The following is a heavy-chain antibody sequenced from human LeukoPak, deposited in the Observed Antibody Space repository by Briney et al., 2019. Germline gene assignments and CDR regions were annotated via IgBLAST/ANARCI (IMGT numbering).Heavy chain of an antibody. CDR2: ISSSGSTI. CDR1: GFTFSDYY. Sequence: GGSLRLSCAASGFTFSDYYMSWIRQAPGKGVEWVSYISSSGSTIYYADSVKGRFTISRDNPKNSLYLQMNSLRAEDTAVYYCARDTNFWSGYYSWNWFDPWGQGTLVTVSS. CDR3: ARDTNFWSGYYSWNWFDP. V-gene: IGHV3-11*01. D-gene: IGHD3-3*01. J-gene: IGHJ5*02.